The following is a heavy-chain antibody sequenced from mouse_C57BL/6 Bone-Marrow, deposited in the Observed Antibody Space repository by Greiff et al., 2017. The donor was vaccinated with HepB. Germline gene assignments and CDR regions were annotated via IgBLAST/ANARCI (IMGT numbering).Heavy chain of an antibody. CDR3: ARGNYSNYGYYAMDY. CDR1: GYTFTDYY. Sequence: QVQLQQSGPELVKPGASVKISCKASGYTFTDYYINWVKQRPGQGLEWIGWIFPGSGSTYYNEKFKGKATLTVDKSSSTAYMLLSSLTSEDSAVYFCARGNYSNYGYYAMDYWGQGTSVTVSS. V-gene: IGHV1-75*01. D-gene: IGHD2-5*01. CDR2: IFPGSGST. J-gene: IGHJ4*01.